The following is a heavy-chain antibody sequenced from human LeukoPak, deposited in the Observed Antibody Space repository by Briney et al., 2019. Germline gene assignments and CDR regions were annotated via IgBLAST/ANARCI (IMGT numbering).Heavy chain of an antibody. CDR3: ARDRMTTVTNDAFDI. D-gene: IGHD4-17*01. V-gene: IGHV3-11*04. J-gene: IGHJ3*02. Sequence: GGSLRLSCAASGFTFSDYYMSWIRQAPGKVLEWVSYIGSSGTTIYYADSVKGRFTISRDNAKNSLFLQMNSLRAEDTAVYYCARDRMTTVTNDAFDIWGQGTMVTVSS. CDR2: IGSSGTTI. CDR1: GFTFSDYY.